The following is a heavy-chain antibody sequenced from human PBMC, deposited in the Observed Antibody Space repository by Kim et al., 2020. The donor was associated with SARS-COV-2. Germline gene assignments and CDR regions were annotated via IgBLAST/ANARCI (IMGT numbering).Heavy chain of an antibody. D-gene: IGHD3-10*01. J-gene: IGHJ4*02. CDR3: ARDKEYYYGSGNNFDY. CDR2: ISSSSSYI. Sequence: GGSLRLSCAASGFTFSSYSMNWVRQAPGKGLEWVSSISSSSSYIYYADSVKGRFTISRDNAKNSLYLQMNSLRAEDTAVYYCARDKEYYYGSGNNFDYWRQGTLVTVSS. V-gene: IGHV3-21*01. CDR1: GFTFSSYS.